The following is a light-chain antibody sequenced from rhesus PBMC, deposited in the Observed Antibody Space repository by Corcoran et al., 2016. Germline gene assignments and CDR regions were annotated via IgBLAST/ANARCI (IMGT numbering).Light chain of an antibody. CDR3: MQGIEYPPWT. CDR2: EVS. CDR1: QSLLDSEDGNTY. J-gene: IGKJ1*01. V-gene: IGKV2S20*01. Sequence: DIVMTQTPLSLPVTPGEPASISCRSSQSLLDSEDGNTYLEWYLQKPGKSPRPLSKEVSNRDSGVPDRLRGSGSDTECTLKSSRVEAEDVGVYYCMQGIEYPPWTFGQGTKVEIK.